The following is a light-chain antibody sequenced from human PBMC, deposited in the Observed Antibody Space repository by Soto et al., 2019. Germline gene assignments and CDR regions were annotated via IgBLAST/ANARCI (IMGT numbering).Light chain of an antibody. J-gene: IGLJ1*01. CDR1: SSDVGGYDY. V-gene: IGLV2-14*03. CDR2: DVS. CDR3: SSYASGSIYV. Sequence: QSALTQPASVSGSPGQSIAISCTGTSSDVGGYDYVSWYQQHPDKAPKLMIYDVSNRPSGVSNRFSGSKSGNTASLTISGLQAEDEADYYCSSYASGSIYVFGTGTKVTVL.